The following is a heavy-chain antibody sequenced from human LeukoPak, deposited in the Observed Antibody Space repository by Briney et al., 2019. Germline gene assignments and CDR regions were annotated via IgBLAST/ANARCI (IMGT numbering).Heavy chain of an antibody. CDR2: MNPHSGNT. V-gene: IGHV1-8*01. Sequence: GASVKVSCKASGYTFTSYDINWVRQATGQGLEWMGWMNPHSGNTGYAQKFQGRPTMTRNTSISTAYMELSSLRSEDTAVYYCARGTGTTGQDFDYWGQGTLVTVSS. CDR3: ARGTGTTGQDFDY. J-gene: IGHJ4*02. D-gene: IGHD1-1*01. CDR1: GYTFTSYD.